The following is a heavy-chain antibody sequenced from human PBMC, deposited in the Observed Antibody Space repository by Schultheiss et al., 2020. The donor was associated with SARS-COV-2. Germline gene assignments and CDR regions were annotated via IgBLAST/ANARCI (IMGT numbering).Heavy chain of an antibody. CDR2: IYYSGST. Sequence: SETLSLTCSVSGTSIGSWYWSWIRQPPGKGLEWIGYIYYSGSTYYNPSLKSRVTISVDTSKNQFSLKLSSVTAADTAVYYCARGGIGDSGYDYWFDPWGQGTLVTVSS. D-gene: IGHD5-12*01. CDR1: GTSIGSWY. V-gene: IGHV4-59*12. J-gene: IGHJ5*02. CDR3: ARGGIGDSGYDYWFDP.